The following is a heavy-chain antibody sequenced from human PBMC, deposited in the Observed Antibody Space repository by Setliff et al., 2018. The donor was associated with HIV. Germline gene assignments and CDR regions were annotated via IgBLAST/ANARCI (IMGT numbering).Heavy chain of an antibody. Sequence: SSETLSLTCSVSHGSIFGDYWSWVRQSPGKGLEWIAWIDDSGNTNYNPSLKSRVTISVDTSNNQFSVKLTSVTPADTALYYCARGGASSKYFDSWGQGTLVTVTS. CDR2: IDDSGNT. J-gene: IGHJ4*02. D-gene: IGHD2-15*01. V-gene: IGHV4-59*01. CDR3: ARGGASSKYFDS. CDR1: HGSIFGDY.